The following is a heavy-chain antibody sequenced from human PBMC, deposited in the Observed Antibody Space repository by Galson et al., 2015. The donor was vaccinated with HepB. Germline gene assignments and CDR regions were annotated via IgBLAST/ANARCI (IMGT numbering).Heavy chain of an antibody. J-gene: IGHJ6*02. CDR3: AKDRGYSYGFPGYYYYGMDV. V-gene: IGHV3-53*01. Sequence: SLRLSCAASGFTVSSNYMSWVRQAPGKGLEWVSVIYSGGSTYYADSVKGRLTISRDNSKNTLYLQMNSLRAEDTAVYYCAKDRGYSYGFPGYYYYGMDVWGQGTTVTVSS. CDR1: GFTVSSNY. CDR2: IYSGGST. D-gene: IGHD5-18*01.